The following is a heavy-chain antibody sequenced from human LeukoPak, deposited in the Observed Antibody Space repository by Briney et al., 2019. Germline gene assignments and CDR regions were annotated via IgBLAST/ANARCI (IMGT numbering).Heavy chain of an antibody. V-gene: IGHV3-15*01. D-gene: IGHD5-12*01. CDR3: TTAGYSGYDWNY. J-gene: IGHJ4*02. Sequence: GGSLRLSCAASGFTFVNAWMTWVRQAPGKGLEWVGRIKSKTHGGTTDYAAPVKGRFTISRDDSKNTLYLEMNSLKTEDTAVYYCTTAGYSGYDWNYWGQGALVTVSS. CDR1: GFTFVNAW. CDR2: IKSKTHGGTT.